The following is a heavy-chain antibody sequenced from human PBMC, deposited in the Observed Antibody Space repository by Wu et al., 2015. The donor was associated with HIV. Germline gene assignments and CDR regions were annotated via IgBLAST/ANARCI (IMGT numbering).Heavy chain of an antibody. CDR2: IIPIFGTA. V-gene: IGHV1-69*01. Sequence: QIQLVQSGAEVKKPGSSVKLSCKASGGSFRSYGVTWVRQAPGQGLEWMGGIIPIFGTANYAQKFQGRVTITADESTSTAYMDLSGLSSDDTAMYYCARVSVRRRDCSGASCRVSILDAFNVWGQGTLVTVSS. D-gene: IGHD2-15*01. J-gene: IGHJ3*01. CDR3: ARVSVRRRDCSGASCRVSILDAFNV. CDR1: GGSFRSYG.